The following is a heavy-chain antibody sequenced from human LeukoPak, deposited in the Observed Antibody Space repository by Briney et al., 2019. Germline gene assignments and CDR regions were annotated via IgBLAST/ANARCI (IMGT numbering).Heavy chain of an antibody. CDR3: ARMRGFDSSWDAFDI. V-gene: IGHV1-69*13. J-gene: IGHJ3*02. D-gene: IGHD6-13*01. Sequence: SVKVSCKASGYTFNSSYMHWVRQAPGQGLEWMGGIIPIFGTANYAQKFQGRVTITADESTSTAYMELSSLRSEDTAVYYCARMRGFDSSWDAFDIWGQGTMVTVSS. CDR1: GYTFNSSY. CDR2: IIPIFGTA.